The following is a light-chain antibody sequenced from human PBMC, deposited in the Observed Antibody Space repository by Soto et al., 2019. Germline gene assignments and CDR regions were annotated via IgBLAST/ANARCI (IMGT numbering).Light chain of an antibody. Sequence: QSALTQPASVSGSLGQSITISCTGTSSDIGGYTYVSWYQHHPGKAPKLIIFEVSNRPSGVSYRFSASKSGNTASLIISGLQAEDEADYYCSSYTSSSSRVFGTGTKATVL. CDR3: SSYTSSSSRV. CDR2: EVS. J-gene: IGLJ1*01. V-gene: IGLV2-14*01. CDR1: SSDIGGYTY.